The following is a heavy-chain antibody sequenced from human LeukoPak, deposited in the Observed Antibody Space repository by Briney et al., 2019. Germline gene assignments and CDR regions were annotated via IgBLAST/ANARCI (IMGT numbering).Heavy chain of an antibody. V-gene: IGHV3-48*01. CDR1: GFTFSSYS. J-gene: IGHJ4*02. CDR2: ISSSSSTI. D-gene: IGHD6-13*01. Sequence: PGGSLRLSCAASGFTFSSYSMNWVRQAPGKGLEWVSYISSSSSTIYYADSVKGRFTISRDNAKNSLYLQMNSLRAEDTAVYYCAREGDSSSQLYGFDYWGQGTLVTVSS. CDR3: AREGDSSSQLYGFDY.